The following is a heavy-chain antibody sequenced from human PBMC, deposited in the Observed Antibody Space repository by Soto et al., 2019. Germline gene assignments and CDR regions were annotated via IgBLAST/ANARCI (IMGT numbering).Heavy chain of an antibody. J-gene: IGHJ5*02. Sequence: GGSLRLSCSTSGFSFGSFTMHWVRQAPGRGLQWLALVSYDVRLTNYTNSVKGRFTISRDNSENTLYLQMDSLAPEDTGLYHCARGHLYYDYWSGFLSWFDPWGQGTRVTVSS. CDR1: GFSFGSFT. CDR2: VSYDVRLT. CDR3: ARGHLYYDYWSGFLSWFDP. V-gene: IGHV3-30*04. D-gene: IGHD3-16*01.